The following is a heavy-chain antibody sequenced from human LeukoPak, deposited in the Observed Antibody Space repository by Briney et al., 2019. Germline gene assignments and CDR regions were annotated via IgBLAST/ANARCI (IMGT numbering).Heavy chain of an antibody. J-gene: IGHJ5*02. CDR3: ARNPTRYLYWFDP. D-gene: IGHD1-1*01. CDR1: GFTFSSYS. CDR2: ISSSSSYI. Sequence: GGSLRLSCAASGFTFSSYSMNWVRQAPGKGLEWVSSISSSSSYIYYADSVKGRFTISRDNAKNSLYLQMNSLRAEDTAVYYCARNPTRYLYWFDPWGQGTLVTVSS. V-gene: IGHV3-21*01.